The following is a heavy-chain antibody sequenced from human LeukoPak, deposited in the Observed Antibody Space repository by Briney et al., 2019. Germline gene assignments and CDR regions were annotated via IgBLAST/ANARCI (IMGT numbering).Heavy chain of an antibody. Sequence: GGSLRLSCAASGFTFSSYSMNWVRQAPGMGLEWVSSITSSSAYIYYADSVKGRFSISRDNANNSLSLQMNSLRAEDTAVYYCARASGTSGWYPAFDYWGQGVPVTVSS. J-gene: IGHJ4*02. CDR3: ARASGTSGWYPAFDY. CDR1: GFTFSSYS. V-gene: IGHV3-21*01. CDR2: ITSSSAYI. D-gene: IGHD6-19*01.